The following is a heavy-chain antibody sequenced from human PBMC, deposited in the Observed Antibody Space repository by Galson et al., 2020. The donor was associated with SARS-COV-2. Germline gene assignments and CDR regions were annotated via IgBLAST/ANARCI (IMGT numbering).Heavy chain of an antibody. Sequence: QNGESIKISSAATGFIFSSHAMHWVRPTPGKGIEWVEIISYDGSTKYKGDSVKGRFTISRDNSKNTLYLQMNSLRAEDTAVYYWARETHEYTSSWYDYWGQGTLVTVSS. D-gene: IGHD6-13*01. CDR3: ARETHEYTSSWYDY. CDR1: GFIFSSHA. J-gene: IGHJ4*02. V-gene: IGHV3-30*16. CDR2: ISYDGSTK.